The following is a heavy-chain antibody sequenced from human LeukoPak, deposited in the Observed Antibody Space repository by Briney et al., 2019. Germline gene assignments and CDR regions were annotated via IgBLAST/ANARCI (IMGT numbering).Heavy chain of an antibody. Sequence: GGSLRLSCAASGFTFSSYSMNWVRQAPGKGLEWVSSISSSSSYIYYADSVKGRFTISRDNAKNSLYLQMNSLRAEDTAVYYCARDRQITMVRGVYTDAFDIWGQGAMVTVSS. CDR1: GFTFSSYS. CDR2: ISSSSSYI. J-gene: IGHJ3*02. V-gene: IGHV3-21*01. D-gene: IGHD3-10*01. CDR3: ARDRQITMVRGVYTDAFDI.